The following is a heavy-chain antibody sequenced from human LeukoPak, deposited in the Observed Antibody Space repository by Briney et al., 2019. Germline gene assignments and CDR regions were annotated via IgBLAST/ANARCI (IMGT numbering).Heavy chain of an antibody. Sequence: GWSLRLSCAASGFTFSSYAMSWVRQAPGKGLEWVSAISGSGGSTYYADSVKGRFTISRDNSKNTLYLQMNSLRAEDTAVYYCARAPMYSSGPYYFDYWGQGTLVTVSS. V-gene: IGHV3-23*01. CDR1: GFTFSSYA. D-gene: IGHD6-19*01. CDR3: ARAPMYSSGPYYFDY. J-gene: IGHJ4*02. CDR2: ISGSGGST.